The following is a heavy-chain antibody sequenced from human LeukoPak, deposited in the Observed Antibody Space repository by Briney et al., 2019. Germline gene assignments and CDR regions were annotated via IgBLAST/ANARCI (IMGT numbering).Heavy chain of an antibody. CDR2: ISGSGAKT. J-gene: IGHJ4*02. CDR3: GKEMTSMVTVEY. D-gene: IGHD5-18*01. V-gene: IGHV3-23*01. CDR1: GFTFSTSA. Sequence: GGSLRLSCVASGFTFSTSAMSWVRQAPGKGLEWVSAISGSGAKTYYADSVKGRFTISRDNSQNTLYLYMNSLRADDTAVYYCGKEMTSMVTVEYWGQGTLVTVSS.